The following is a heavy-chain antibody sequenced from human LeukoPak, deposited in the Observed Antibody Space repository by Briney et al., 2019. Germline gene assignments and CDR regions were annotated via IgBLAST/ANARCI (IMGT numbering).Heavy chain of an antibody. D-gene: IGHD6-13*01. CDR3: AREEQQLAGSLDY. V-gene: IGHV3-53*01. CDR2: IYSGGST. Sequence: PGGSLRLSCAASGFTVSSTYMSWVRQAPGKGLEWVSVIYSGGSTYYAESVKGRFTISRDNSKNTLYLQMNSLRAEDTAVYYCAREEQQLAGSLDYWGQGTLVTVSS. J-gene: IGHJ4*02. CDR1: GFTVSSTY.